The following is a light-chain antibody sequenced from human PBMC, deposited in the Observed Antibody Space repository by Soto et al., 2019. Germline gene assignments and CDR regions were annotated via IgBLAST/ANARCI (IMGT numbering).Light chain of an antibody. V-gene: IGKV1-39*01. CDR1: QSISSY. CDR2: AAT. Sequence: DSQMTQSPSSLYASIGDRVTIPCRASQSISSYLNWYQHKPGKAPNLLIYAATTLQSGVPSRFSGSGSGTDFTLTISSLQPEDFATYYCQQSYSNPRTFGQRTKADIK. CDR3: QQSYSNPRT. J-gene: IGKJ1*01.